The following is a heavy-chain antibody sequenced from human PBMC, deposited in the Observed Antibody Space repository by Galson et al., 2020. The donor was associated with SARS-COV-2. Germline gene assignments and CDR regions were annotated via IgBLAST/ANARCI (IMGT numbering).Heavy chain of an antibody. Sequence: GESLKISCTASGFTFSDSYMSWLRQVPGKGLECVSYISKSGDDTKYADSVKGRFTISRDNAKKSLFLQMNNLRDEDTAVYYCARYTRAPNYWGQGTLVTVSS. CDR1: GFTFSDSY. CDR2: ISKSGDDT. J-gene: IGHJ4*02. CDR3: ARYTRAPNY. V-gene: IGHV3-11*06.